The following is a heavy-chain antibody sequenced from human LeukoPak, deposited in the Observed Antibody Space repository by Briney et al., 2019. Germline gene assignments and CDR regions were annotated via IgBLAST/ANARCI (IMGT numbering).Heavy chain of an antibody. D-gene: IGHD3-22*01. CDR2: INPNSGGT. J-gene: IGHJ3*02. Sequence: ASVKVSCKASGYTFTGYYMHWVRQAPGQGLEWMGRINPNSGGTNYAQKFQGRVTMTRDTSISTAYMELSRLRSDDTAVYYCARVYLSYYDSSGYANALDIWGQGTMVTVSS. CDR3: ARVYLSYYDSSGYANALDI. V-gene: IGHV1-2*06. CDR1: GYTFTGYY.